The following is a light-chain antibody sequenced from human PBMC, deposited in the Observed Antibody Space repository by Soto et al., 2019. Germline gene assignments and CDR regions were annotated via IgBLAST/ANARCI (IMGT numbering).Light chain of an antibody. J-gene: IGLJ1*01. CDR2: ANT. CDR3: QSYDTSLTYYV. Sequence: QSVRTQPPSVSGAPGQRVTISCTESSSNIGAGHDVHWYQQFPGTAPKLLIYANTNRPSGVPDRFSASKSGTSASLAITGLQAEDEADYYCQSYDTSLTYYVFGAGTKLTVL. V-gene: IGLV1-40*01. CDR1: SSNIGAGHD.